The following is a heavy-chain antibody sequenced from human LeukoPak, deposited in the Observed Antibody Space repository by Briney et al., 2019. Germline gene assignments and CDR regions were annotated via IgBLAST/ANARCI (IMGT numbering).Heavy chain of an antibody. J-gene: IGHJ4*02. D-gene: IGHD3-3*01. Sequence: GGSLRLSCAASEFSVGSNYMTWVRQAPGKGLEWVSLIYSGGSTYYADSVKGRFTISRDNSKNTLYLQMNSLRAEDTAVYYCAKARDFWSGYYFDYWGQGTLVTVSS. V-gene: IGHV3-66*01. CDR2: IYSGGST. CDR1: EFSVGSNY. CDR3: AKARDFWSGYYFDY.